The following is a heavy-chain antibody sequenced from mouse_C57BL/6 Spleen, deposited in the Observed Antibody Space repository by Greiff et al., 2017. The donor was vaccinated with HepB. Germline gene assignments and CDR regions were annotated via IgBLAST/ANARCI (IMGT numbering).Heavy chain of an antibody. Sequence: VQLQQPGAELVKPGASVKLSCKASGYTFTSYWMQWVKQRPGQGLEWIGEIDPSDSYTNYNQKFKGKATLTVDTSSSTAYMQLSSLTSEDSAVYYCARSYTDYWGQGTSVTVSS. V-gene: IGHV1-50*01. J-gene: IGHJ4*01. CDR3: ARSYTDY. D-gene: IGHD2-12*01. CDR2: IDPSDSYT. CDR1: GYTFTSYW.